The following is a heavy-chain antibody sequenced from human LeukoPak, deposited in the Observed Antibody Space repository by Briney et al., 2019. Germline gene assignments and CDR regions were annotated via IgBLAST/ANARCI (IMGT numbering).Heavy chain of an antibody. J-gene: IGHJ4*02. V-gene: IGHV3-21*01. CDR3: ARDDPYFFDY. Sequence: PGGSLRLSCAASGFTFSSYSMSWVRQAPGKGLEWVSSISSSGGNTYYADSVKGRFTISRDNAKNSLFLQMDSLRVEDTAVYFCARDDPYFFDYWGQGTLVTVSS. CDR2: ISSSGGNT. CDR1: GFTFSSYS.